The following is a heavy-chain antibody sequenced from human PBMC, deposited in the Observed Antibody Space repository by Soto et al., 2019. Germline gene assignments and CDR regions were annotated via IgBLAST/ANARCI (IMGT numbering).Heavy chain of an antibody. V-gene: IGHV3-23*01. CDR3: AKIRGSLYAEGDY. Sequence: GGSLRLSCASSGFTFSSYAMSWVRQAPGKGLEWVSAISGSGGSTYYADSVKGRFTISRDNSKNTLYLQMNSLRAEDTAVYYCAKIRGSLYAEGDYWGQGTLVNVSS. CDR2: ISGSGGST. J-gene: IGHJ4*02. CDR1: GFTFSSYA. D-gene: IGHD1-26*01.